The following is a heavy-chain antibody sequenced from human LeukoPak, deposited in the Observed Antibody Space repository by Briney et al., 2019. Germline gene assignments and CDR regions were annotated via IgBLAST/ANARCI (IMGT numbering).Heavy chain of an antibody. CDR3: AKGSVAGRGIYHYYYYGMDV. J-gene: IGHJ6*02. D-gene: IGHD6-19*01. V-gene: IGHV3-23*01. CDR2: ISGSGGST. Sequence: PGGSLRLSCAASGFTFSSYAMSWVRQAPGKGLEWVSAISGSGGSTYYADSVKGRFTISRDNSKNTLYLQMNSLRAEDTAVYYCAKGSVAGRGIYHYYYYGMDVWGQGTTVTVSS. CDR1: GFTFSSYA.